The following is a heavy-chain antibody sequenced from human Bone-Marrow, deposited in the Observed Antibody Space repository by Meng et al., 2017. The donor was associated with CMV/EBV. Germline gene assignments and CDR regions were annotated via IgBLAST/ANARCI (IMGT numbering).Heavy chain of an antibody. Sequence: SETLSLTCAVYGGSFSGYYWSWIRQPPGKGLEWIGEINHSGSTNYNPSLEIRVTISGYTSKNHSSLMLMSMTATDTAVYYCARGRSNCNDSPFVYWGQGTLVTVSS. CDR3: ARGRSNCNDSPFVY. CDR2: INHSGST. D-gene: IGHD1-1*01. V-gene: IGHV4-34*01. J-gene: IGHJ4*02. CDR1: GGSFSGYY.